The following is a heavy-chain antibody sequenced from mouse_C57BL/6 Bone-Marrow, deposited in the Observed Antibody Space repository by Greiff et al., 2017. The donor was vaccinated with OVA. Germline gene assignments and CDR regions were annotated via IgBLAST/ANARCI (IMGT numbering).Heavy chain of an antibody. CDR2: ISSGSSTI. CDR3: ARPYDYELYFDY. CDR1: GFTFSDYG. V-gene: IGHV5-17*01. D-gene: IGHD2-4*01. Sequence: EVKLVESGGGLVKPGGSLKLSCAASGFTFSDYGMHWVRQAPEKGLEWVAYISSGSSTIYYADTVKGRFTISRDNAKNTLFLQMTSLRSEDTAMYYCARPYDYELYFDYWGQGTTLTVSS. J-gene: IGHJ2*01.